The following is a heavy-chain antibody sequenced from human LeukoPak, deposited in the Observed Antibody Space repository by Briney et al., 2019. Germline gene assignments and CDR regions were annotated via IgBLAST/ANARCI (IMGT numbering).Heavy chain of an antibody. CDR2: INGDGRTA. CDR1: GFIFSTYT. J-gene: IGHJ4*02. Sequence: GGSLRLSCSASGFIFSTYTMYWVRQAPGKGLENLSVINGDGRTAYYADSVKGRFTISRDNSRNTVYVQMNSLTPEDTAVYYCVKGLDYSSSQMDSWGQGTLVTVSS. CDR3: VKGLDYSSSQMDS. D-gene: IGHD6-6*01. V-gene: IGHV3-64*05.